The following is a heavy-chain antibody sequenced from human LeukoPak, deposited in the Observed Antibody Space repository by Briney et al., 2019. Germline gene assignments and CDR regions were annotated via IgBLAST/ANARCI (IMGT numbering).Heavy chain of an antibody. Sequence: EASVKVSCKASGYTFTGYYMHWVRQAPGQGLEWMGWISAYNGNTNYAQKLQGRVTMTTDTSTSTAYMELRSLRSDDTAVYYCAREGVGFWSGYYSDYWGQGTLVTVSS. V-gene: IGHV1-18*04. CDR3: AREGVGFWSGYYSDY. CDR1: GYTFTGYY. J-gene: IGHJ4*02. CDR2: ISAYNGNT. D-gene: IGHD3-3*01.